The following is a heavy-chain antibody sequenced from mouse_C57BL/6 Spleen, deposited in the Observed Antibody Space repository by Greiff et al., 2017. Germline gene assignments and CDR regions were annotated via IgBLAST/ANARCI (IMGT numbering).Heavy chain of an antibody. V-gene: IGHV5-17*01. Sequence: EVKFVESGGGLVKPGGSLKLSCAASGFTFTDYGMHWVRQAPEQGLEWVAYISSGSSTIYYADTVKGRFTISRDNTKTTLFLQMTSLRSEDTAMCYCARDSSAWFAYWGQGTLVTVSA. CDR2: ISSGSSTI. CDR1: GFTFTDYG. J-gene: IGHJ3*01. CDR3: ARDSSAWFAY. D-gene: IGHD3-2*01.